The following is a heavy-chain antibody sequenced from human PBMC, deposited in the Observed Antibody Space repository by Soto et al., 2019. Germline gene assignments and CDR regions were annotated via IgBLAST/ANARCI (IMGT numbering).Heavy chain of an antibody. V-gene: IGHV4-59*11. J-gene: IGHJ3*02. CDR2: VSHSGST. Sequence: SETLSLTCTVSGGSIFSHLWSWIRQPPGKGLEWIGYVSHSGSTTHNPSLKSRVTISLDTSQNQVSLQLRAVTAADTAVYYCAREGPVSGDAFDSWGRGTKVT. CDR3: AREGPVSGDAFDS. CDR1: GGSIFSHL.